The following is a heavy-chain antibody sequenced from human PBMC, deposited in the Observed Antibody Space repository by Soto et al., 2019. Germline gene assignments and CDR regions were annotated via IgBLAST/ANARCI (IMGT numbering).Heavy chain of an antibody. CDR3: AREYMFFGVEGFSYYMDF. J-gene: IGHJ6*03. CDR1: GFTFSSYS. V-gene: IGHV3-48*01. Sequence: GSLRLSCAASGFTFSSYSMNWVRQAPGKGLEWVSYISSSSSTIYYADSVKGRFTISRDNAKNSLHLQMNSLRAEDTAVYYCAREYMFFGVEGFSYYMDFWGKGITVTVFS. CDR2: ISSSSSTI. D-gene: IGHD3-3*01.